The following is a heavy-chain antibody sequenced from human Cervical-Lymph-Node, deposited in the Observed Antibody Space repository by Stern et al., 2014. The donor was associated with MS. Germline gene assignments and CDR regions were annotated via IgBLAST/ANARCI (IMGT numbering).Heavy chain of an antibody. Sequence: VQLVESGAEVKKPGASVKVSCKASGYTFTSYDINWVRQATGQGLEWMGWMNPNRGNTGYAQKFQGRVTMTRNTSISTAYMELSSLRSEDTAVYCCARGLKTRGYYDSSGYYGVDYWGQGTLVTVSS. CDR3: ARGLKTRGYYDSSGYYGVDY. V-gene: IGHV1-8*01. D-gene: IGHD3-22*01. CDR1: GYTFTSYD. CDR2: MNPNRGNT. J-gene: IGHJ4*02.